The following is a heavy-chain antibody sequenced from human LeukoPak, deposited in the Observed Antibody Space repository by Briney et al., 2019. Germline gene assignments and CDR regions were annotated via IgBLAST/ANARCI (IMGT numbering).Heavy chain of an antibody. CDR3: AKQAVAGPMNWFDP. CDR1: GFTFSSYG. D-gene: IGHD6-19*01. J-gene: IGHJ5*02. Sequence: GRPLRLSCAASGFTFSSYGMHWVRQAPGKGLEWVAVISYDGSNKYYADSVKGRFTISRDNSKNTLYLQMNSLRAEDTAVYYCAKQAVAGPMNWFDPWGQGTLVTVSS. V-gene: IGHV3-30*18. CDR2: ISYDGSNK.